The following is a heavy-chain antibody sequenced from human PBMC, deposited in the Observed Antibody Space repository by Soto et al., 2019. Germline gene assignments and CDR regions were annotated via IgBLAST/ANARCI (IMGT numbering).Heavy chain of an antibody. CDR2: IYHSGST. D-gene: IGHD6-13*01. J-gene: IGHJ4*02. Sequence: QVQLQESGPGLVKPSGTLSLTCAVSGGSITSDDNWWSWVRQPPGKGLEWIGEIYHSGSTNYNPSLNSRVTISVDKSKNQFSLKLTSVTAADTAVYYCVSSSWFSLDHWGQGTLVTVSS. CDR3: VSSSWFSLDH. CDR1: GGSITSDDNW. V-gene: IGHV4-4*02.